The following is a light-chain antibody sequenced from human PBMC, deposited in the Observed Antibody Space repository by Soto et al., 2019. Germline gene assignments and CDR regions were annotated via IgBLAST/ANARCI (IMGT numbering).Light chain of an antibody. J-gene: IGKJ2*01. Sequence: ETVMTQSPATLSVSPGERATLSCRASQTVNTFLAWYQQKPGQAPRLLIYGASTRASGVPARFSGSGSGTEFTLTISSLQFEDFAVYYCQQYGSSPNTFGQGTKLEIK. V-gene: IGKV3-15*01. CDR3: QQYGSSPNT. CDR2: GAS. CDR1: QTVNTF.